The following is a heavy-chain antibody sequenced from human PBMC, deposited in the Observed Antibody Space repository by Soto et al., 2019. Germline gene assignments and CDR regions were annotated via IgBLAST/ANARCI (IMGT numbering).Heavy chain of an antibody. V-gene: IGHV3-23*01. CDR3: AKVRYYYDSSGYRNYFDY. Sequence: EVQLLESGGGLVQPGGSLRLSCAASGFTFSSYAMSWVRQAPGKGLEWVSAISGSGGSTYYADSVKGRFTISRDNSKNTLYLQMNSLRAEDTAVYYCAKVRYYYDSSGYRNYFDYWGQGTLVTVSS. CDR1: GFTFSSYA. J-gene: IGHJ4*02. CDR2: ISGSGGST. D-gene: IGHD3-22*01.